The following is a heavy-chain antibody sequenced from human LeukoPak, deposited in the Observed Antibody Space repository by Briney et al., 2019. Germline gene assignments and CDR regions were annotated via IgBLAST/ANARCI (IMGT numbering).Heavy chain of an antibody. CDR3: ARTVSGYPPSAEYFQH. D-gene: IGHD3-22*01. CDR1: GGSIVSSSYY. J-gene: IGHJ1*01. V-gene: IGHV4-39*01. CDR2: IYYSGST. Sequence: AEPLSLPFTVSGGSIVSSSYYWGWIRQPPGKGLEWIGSIYYSGSTYYNLSLKSRVTISVDTSKNQFYLKLSSVTAADTSVYYCARTVSGYPPSAEYFQHWGQGTLVTVSS.